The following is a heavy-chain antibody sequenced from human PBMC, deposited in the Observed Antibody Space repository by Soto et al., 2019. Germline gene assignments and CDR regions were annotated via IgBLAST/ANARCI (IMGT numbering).Heavy chain of an antibody. D-gene: IGHD3-3*01. J-gene: IGHJ5*02. CDR1: GGSISSGGYS. CDR3: ARGDGSYYDFWSGYYRGIWFDP. CDR2: IYHSGST. Sequence: ASETLSLTCAVSGGSISSGGYSWSWIRQPPGKGLEWIGYIYHSGSTYYNPSLKSRVTISVDRSKNQFSLKLSSVTAADTAVYYCARGDGSYYDFWSGYYRGIWFDPWGQGTLVTVSS. V-gene: IGHV4-30-2*01.